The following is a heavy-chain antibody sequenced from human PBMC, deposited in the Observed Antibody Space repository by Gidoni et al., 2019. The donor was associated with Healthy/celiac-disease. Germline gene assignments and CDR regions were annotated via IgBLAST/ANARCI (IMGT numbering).Heavy chain of an antibody. Sequence: QVQLQQWGAGLLKPSETLSLTCAVYGWSFRGYYWSWIRQPPGKGLEWIGESNHSGSTNYNPSLKSRVTISVDTPKNQFSLKLSSVTAADTAVYYCARLGYCSGGSCYSGFDYWGQGTLVTVSS. CDR2: SNHSGST. D-gene: IGHD2-15*01. CDR1: GWSFRGYY. CDR3: ARLGYCSGGSCYSGFDY. V-gene: IGHV4-34*01. J-gene: IGHJ4*02.